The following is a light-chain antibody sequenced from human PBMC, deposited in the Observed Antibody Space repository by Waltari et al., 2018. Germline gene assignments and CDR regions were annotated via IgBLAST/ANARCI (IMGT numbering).Light chain of an antibody. CDR2: WAS. V-gene: IGKV4-1*01. J-gene: IGKJ4*01. CDR3: QQYFNTPIT. CDR1: QTILDTYDKNY. Sequence: DIVMTQSPASLAVSLGERVTINCRSSQTILDTYDKNYLAWHQQKPGQYPRLLIYWASTREFGVPDRFSGSGSGTDFTLTISGLQAEDVAVYYCQQYFNTPITFGGGTKVEIK.